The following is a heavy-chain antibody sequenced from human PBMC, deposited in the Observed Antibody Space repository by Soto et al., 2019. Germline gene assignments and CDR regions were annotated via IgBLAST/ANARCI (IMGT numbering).Heavy chain of an antibody. CDR2: IIPIFGTA. Sequence: SVKVYFKASGGTFSSYAISWVRQAPGQGLEWMGGIIPIFGTANYAQKFQGRVTITADESTSTAYMELSSLRSEDTAVYYCARDEYSSSIVDYYYYGMDVWGQGTTVTVSS. CDR3: ARDEYSSSIVDYYYYGMDV. CDR1: GGTFSSYA. J-gene: IGHJ6*02. D-gene: IGHD6-6*01. V-gene: IGHV1-69*13.